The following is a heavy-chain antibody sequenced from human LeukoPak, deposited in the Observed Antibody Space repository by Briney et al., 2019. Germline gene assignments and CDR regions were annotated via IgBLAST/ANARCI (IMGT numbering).Heavy chain of an antibody. D-gene: IGHD3-10*01. CDR3: ARGILGPRGYYYYMDV. Sequence: PGGSLRLSCAASGFTFSSYWMSWVRQAPGKGLEWVANIKQDGSEKYYVDSVKGRFTISRDNAKNSLYLQMNSLRAEDTAVYYCARGILGPRGYYYYMDVWGKGTTVTISS. CDR1: GFTFSSYW. J-gene: IGHJ6*03. V-gene: IGHV3-7*01. CDR2: IKQDGSEK.